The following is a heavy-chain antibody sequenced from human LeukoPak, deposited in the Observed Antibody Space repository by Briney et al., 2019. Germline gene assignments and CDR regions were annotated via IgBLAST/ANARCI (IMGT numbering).Heavy chain of an antibody. CDR1: GYIFTGYY. J-gene: IGHJ5*02. CDR3: ARESMSAAGMLDP. D-gene: IGHD6-13*01. CDR2: INPNSGGT. V-gene: IGHV1-2*02. Sequence: ASVKVSCKASGYIFTGYYMHWVRQAPGQGLEWMGWINPNSGGTNYAQKFQGRVTMTRDTSISTAYMELSRLRSDDTAVYYCARESMSAAGMLDPWGQGTLVTVSS.